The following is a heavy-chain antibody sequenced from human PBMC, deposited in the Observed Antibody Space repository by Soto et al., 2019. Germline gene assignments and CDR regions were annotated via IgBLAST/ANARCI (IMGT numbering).Heavy chain of an antibody. D-gene: IGHD3-9*01. V-gene: IGHV3-30*03. J-gene: IGHJ4*02. CDR3: ARAKIVLRYFLRAQPDPYYFDY. Sequence: LRHSCAASEFTCSSYGMHRVSQAPGKGLEWVAVISYDGSNKYYADSVKGRFTISRDNSRNTSISTAYMELSSLRSEDTAVYYCARAKIVLRYFLRAQPDPYYFDYWGQGTLVTVSS. CDR2: ISYDGSNK. CDR1: EFTCSSYG.